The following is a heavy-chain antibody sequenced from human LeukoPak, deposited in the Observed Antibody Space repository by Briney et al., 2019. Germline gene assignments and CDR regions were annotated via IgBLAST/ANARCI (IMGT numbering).Heavy chain of an antibody. D-gene: IGHD4-23*01. J-gene: IGHJ4*02. CDR2: IYYSGST. CDR3: ARDGGSGAVVTTRGGYFDY. V-gene: IGHV4-59*01. CDR1: GGSISSYY. Sequence: PSETLSLTCTVSGGSISSYYWSWIRQPPGKGLEWIGYIYYSGSTNYNPSLKSRVTISVDTSKNQFSLKLSSVTAADTAVYYCARDGGSGAVVTTRGGYFDYWGQGTLVTVSS.